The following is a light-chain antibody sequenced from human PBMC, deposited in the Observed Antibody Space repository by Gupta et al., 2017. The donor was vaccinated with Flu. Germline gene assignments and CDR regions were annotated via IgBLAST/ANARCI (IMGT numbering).Light chain of an antibody. CDR2: KVS. CDR3: VQAKQFPRT. Sequence: DIVMTQTPLSLSVTLGQPASISCRSSQSFVHSDGNTYLSWLQQRPGQPPRLLIYKVSKRFSGVPDRFSGSGAGTDFTLKISRVEAEDVGVYYCVQAKQFPRTIGQGTKLEIK. J-gene: IGKJ2*01. V-gene: IGKV2-24*01. CDR1: QSFVHSDGNTY.